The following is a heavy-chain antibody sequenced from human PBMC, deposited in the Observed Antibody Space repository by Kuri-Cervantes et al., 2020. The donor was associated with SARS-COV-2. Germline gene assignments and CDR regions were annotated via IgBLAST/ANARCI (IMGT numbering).Heavy chain of an antibody. D-gene: IGHD1-26*01. CDR2: NSWNSGSI. CDR1: GFPFDDYA. J-gene: IGHJ3*02. Sequence: SLKISCAASGFPFDDYAMHWVRQAPGKGLEWGSGNSWNSGSIGYAVSVKGRITISRDNAKNSLYLQMNSLRAEDTAVYYCASSIASGAFDIWGQGTMVTVSS. V-gene: IGHV3-9*01. CDR3: ASSIASGAFDI.